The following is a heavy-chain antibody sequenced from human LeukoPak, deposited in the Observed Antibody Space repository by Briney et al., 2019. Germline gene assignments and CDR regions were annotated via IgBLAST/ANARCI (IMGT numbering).Heavy chain of an antibody. Sequence: PSETLSLTCTVSGGTISSGSYYWSWIRQPAGKGLEWIGRIYTSGSTNYNPSLKSRVTISVDTSKNQFSLKLSSVTAADTAVYYCATGGYGDAFDIWGQGTMVTVSS. CDR2: IYTSGST. J-gene: IGHJ3*02. CDR3: ATGGYGDAFDI. CDR1: GGTISSGSYY. V-gene: IGHV4-61*02. D-gene: IGHD5-12*01.